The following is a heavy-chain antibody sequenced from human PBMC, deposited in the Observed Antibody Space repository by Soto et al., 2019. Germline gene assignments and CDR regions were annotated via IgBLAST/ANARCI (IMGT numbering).Heavy chain of an antibody. D-gene: IGHD3-16*01. V-gene: IGHV3-33*01. CDR3: AREFTAYFDY. Sequence: QVQLVESGGGVVQPGRSLRLSCVASGFTFSNYGMHWVRQAPGKGLEWVTVIWYDGSIKYYTDSVKGRFTISRDNSKNTLYLQMNSLRAEDTAVYYCAREFTAYFDYWGQGTLVTVSS. J-gene: IGHJ4*02. CDR1: GFTFSNYG. CDR2: IWYDGSIK.